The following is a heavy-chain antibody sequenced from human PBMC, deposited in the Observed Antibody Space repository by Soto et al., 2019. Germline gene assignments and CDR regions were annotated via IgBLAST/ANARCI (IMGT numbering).Heavy chain of an antibody. Sequence: GGSLRLSCAASGFTFNYAMMWVRQAPGKGQEWVSGIVGDGSSIYYADSVKGRFTISRDNSKNTLYLQMNSLRVEDTAVYYCPRDAVYNDGLWLVAYWGQGTLVTVSS. CDR2: IVGDGSSI. V-gene: IGHV3-23*01. J-gene: IGHJ4*02. D-gene: IGHD1-1*01. CDR3: PRDAVYNDGLWLVAY. CDR1: GFTFNYA.